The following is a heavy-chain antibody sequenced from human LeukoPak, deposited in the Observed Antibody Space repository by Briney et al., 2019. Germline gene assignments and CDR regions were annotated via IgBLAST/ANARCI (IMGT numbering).Heavy chain of an antibody. CDR3: AKGRVWIQLWLQGHERERDAFDI. CDR1: GFTFSSYG. D-gene: IGHD5-18*01. V-gene: IGHV3-30*02. J-gene: IGHJ3*02. CDR2: IRYDGSNK. Sequence: PGGSLRLSCAASGFTFSSYGMHWVRQAPGKGLEWVAFIRYDGSNKYYADSVKGRFTISRDNSKNTLYLQMNSLRAEDTAVYYCAKGRVWIQLWLQGHERERDAFDIRGQGTMVTVSS.